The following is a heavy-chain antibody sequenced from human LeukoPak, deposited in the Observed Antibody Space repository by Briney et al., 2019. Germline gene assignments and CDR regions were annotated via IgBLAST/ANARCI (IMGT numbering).Heavy chain of an antibody. Sequence: GGSLRLSCAASGFTFSSYEMNWVRQAPGKGLEWVSSISSSSSYIYYADSVKGRFTISRDNAKNSLYLQMNSLRAEDTAVYYCARDVEAGTDAFDIWGQGTMVTVSS. D-gene: IGHD1-1*01. V-gene: IGHV3-21*01. J-gene: IGHJ3*02. CDR1: GFTFSSYE. CDR2: ISSSSSYI. CDR3: ARDVEAGTDAFDI.